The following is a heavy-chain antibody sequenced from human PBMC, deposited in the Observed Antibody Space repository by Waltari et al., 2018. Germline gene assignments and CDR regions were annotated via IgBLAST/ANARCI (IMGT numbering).Heavy chain of an antibody. J-gene: IGHJ4*02. CDR3: ARGQRGLLWFGEYYYFDY. D-gene: IGHD3-10*01. V-gene: IGHV4-34*01. Sequence: QVQLQKWGAGLLTPSETLCLTCAVHGGSFSGSYWCRIRQPPGKGLEWIVEINHSGSTNYNPSLKSRVTISVDTSKNQFSLKLSSVTAADTAVYYCARGQRGLLWFGEYYYFDYWGQRTLVTVSS. CDR1: GGSFSGSY. CDR2: INHSGST.